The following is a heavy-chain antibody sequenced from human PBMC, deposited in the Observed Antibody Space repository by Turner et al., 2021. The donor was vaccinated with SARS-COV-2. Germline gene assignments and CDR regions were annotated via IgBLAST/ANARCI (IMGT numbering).Heavy chain of an antibody. Sequence: EVQLLESGGGLVQPGGPLRLSCAASGFTFSSYGMSWVRQAPGKGLEWVSIISIGGDTTFYGDSVKGLFTIYRDNSRNTLFLQMNSLRAEDTAVYYCAKGSGGSNWYYFDSWGQGTLVTVSS. V-gene: IGHV3-23*01. CDR2: ISIGGDTT. D-gene: IGHD6-13*01. CDR3: AKGSGGSNWYYFDS. J-gene: IGHJ4*02. CDR1: GFTFSSYG.